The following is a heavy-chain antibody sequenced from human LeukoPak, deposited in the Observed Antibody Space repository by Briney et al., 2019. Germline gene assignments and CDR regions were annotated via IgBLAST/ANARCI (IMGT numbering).Heavy chain of an antibody. J-gene: IGHJ4*02. CDR3: ARNEIEYSSSYFDY. Sequence: SETLSLTCAVYGGSFSGYYWGWIRQPPGKGLEWIGSIYHSGSTYYNPSLKSRVTISVDTSKNQFSLKLSSVTAADTAVYYCARNEIEYSSSYFDYWGQGTLVTVSS. V-gene: IGHV4-38-2*01. CDR1: GGSFSGYY. D-gene: IGHD6-6*01. CDR2: IYHSGST.